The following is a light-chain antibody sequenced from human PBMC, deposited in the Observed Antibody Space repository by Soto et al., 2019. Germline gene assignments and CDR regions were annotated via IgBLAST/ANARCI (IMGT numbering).Light chain of an antibody. J-gene: IGKJ4*01. Sequence: IQMTQSPSSLSASVGDRVTITCQASQDIKYYLNWYQHRPGKAPELLIYDASNLEAGVPSRFSGSGSGTDFTFTISSLQPEDIATYYCQQYENVPLTFGGGTKVDIK. CDR1: QDIKYY. CDR2: DAS. CDR3: QQYENVPLT. V-gene: IGKV1-33*01.